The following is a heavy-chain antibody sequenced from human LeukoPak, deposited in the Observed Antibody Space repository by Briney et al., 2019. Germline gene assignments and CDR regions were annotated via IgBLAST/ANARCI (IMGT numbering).Heavy chain of an antibody. J-gene: IGHJ6*02. D-gene: IGHD6-13*01. Sequence: GASVKVSCKASGYTFTSYGISWVRQAPGQGLEWMGWISAYNGNTNYAQKLQGRVTMTTDTSTSTAYMELRSLRSDDTPVYYCAREYGGSSWLNYYYYYGMDVWGQGTTVTVSS. CDR3: AREYGGSSWLNYYYYYGMDV. CDR1: GYTFTSYG. CDR2: ISAYNGNT. V-gene: IGHV1-18*01.